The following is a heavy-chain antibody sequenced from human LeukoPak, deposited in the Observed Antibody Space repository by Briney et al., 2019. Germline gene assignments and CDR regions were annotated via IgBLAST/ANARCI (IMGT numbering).Heavy chain of an antibody. CDR1: GGSISSYY. D-gene: IGHD5-24*01. CDR3: ARDLGGGYNFFDY. J-gene: IGHJ4*02. Sequence: SETLSLTCTVSGGSISSYYWSWIRQPPGKGLEWIGYIYYSGSTNYNPSLKSRVTISVDTSKNQLSLKLSSVTAADTAVYYCARDLGGGYNFFDYWGQGTLVTVSS. CDR2: IYYSGST. V-gene: IGHV4-59*01.